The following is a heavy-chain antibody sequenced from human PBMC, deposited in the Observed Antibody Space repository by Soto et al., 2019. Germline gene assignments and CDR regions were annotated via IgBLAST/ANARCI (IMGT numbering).Heavy chain of an antibody. V-gene: IGHV4-59*08. J-gene: IGHJ3*02. CDR2: IYYSGST. CDR1: GGSISSYY. Sequence: SETLSLTCTVSGGSISSYYWSWIRQPPGKGLEWIGYIYYSGSTNYNPSLKSRVTISVDTSKNQFSLKLSSVTAADTAVYYCARHCSGGSCLNDAFDIWGQGTMVTVSS. D-gene: IGHD2-15*01. CDR3: ARHCSGGSCLNDAFDI.